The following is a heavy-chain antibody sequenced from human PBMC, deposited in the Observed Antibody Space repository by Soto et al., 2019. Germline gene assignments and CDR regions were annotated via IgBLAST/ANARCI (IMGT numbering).Heavy chain of an antibody. CDR2: TYYRSKWYN. D-gene: IGHD6-13*01. V-gene: IGHV6-1*01. CDR3: AREPNYSSSWYYYYGMDV. Sequence: SQTLSLTCAISGDSVSSNSAAWTWIRQSPSRGLEWLGRTYYRSKWYNDYAVSVKSRITINPDTSKNQFSLQLNSVTPEDTAVYYCAREPNYSSSWYYYYGMDVWGQGTTVTVSS. CDR1: GDSVSSNSAA. J-gene: IGHJ6*02.